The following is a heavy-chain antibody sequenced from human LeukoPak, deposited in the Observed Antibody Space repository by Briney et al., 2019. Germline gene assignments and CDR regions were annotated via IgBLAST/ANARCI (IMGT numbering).Heavy chain of an antibody. Sequence: SETLSLTRSVSGGSISSYYWSWIGQPAGKGLEWIGRSYTSGSTNYKPSLKSRATISVDTSKNQLSLTLSSVSAADTAVYYSARDAPSIFSGSYPHYYYYYIDVWGKGTTVTISS. CDR3: ARDAPSIFSGSYPHYYYYYIDV. J-gene: IGHJ6*03. CDR1: GGSISSYY. CDR2: SYTSGST. V-gene: IGHV4-4*07. D-gene: IGHD1-26*01.